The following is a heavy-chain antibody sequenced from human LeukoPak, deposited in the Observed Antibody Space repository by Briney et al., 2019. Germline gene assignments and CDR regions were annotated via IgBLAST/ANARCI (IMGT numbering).Heavy chain of an antibody. Sequence: PGGSLRPSCAAPGFTVSSNYMNWVRQAPGKGLEWVSVIHISGSTYYADSVKGRFTISRDNSKNTLFLQMNSLRAEVTAVYYCARGLAGATIGGYWGQGTLVTVSS. CDR3: ARGLAGATIGGY. V-gene: IGHV3-53*01. D-gene: IGHD1-26*01. CDR1: GFTVSSNY. CDR2: IHISGST. J-gene: IGHJ4*02.